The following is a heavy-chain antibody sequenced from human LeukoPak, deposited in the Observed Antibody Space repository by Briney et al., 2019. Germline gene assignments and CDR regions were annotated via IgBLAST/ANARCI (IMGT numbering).Heavy chain of an antibody. V-gene: IGHV3-23*01. CDR2: IRDSGGST. D-gene: IGHD1-1*01. Sequence: QPGGSLRLSYAAYAFTFTSYAMSSVRQAPGKGLEWVSAIRDSGGSTYYADSVKGRFTISRDNSKNTLYLQMNSLIAEDTAVYYIAKLRWNDKGLFDCWGQGTLVTVSS. CDR1: AFTFTSYA. J-gene: IGHJ4*02. CDR3: AKLRWNDKGLFDC.